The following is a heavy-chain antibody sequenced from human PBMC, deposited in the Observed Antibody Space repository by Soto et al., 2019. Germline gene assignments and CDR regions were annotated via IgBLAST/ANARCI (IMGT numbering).Heavy chain of an antibody. CDR1: GGSFSVYY. D-gene: IGHD2-21*02. V-gene: IGHV4-34*01. Sequence: SETLDLACAVYGGSFSVYYWSWIRQPPGKGLEWIAEINHSGSTNYNPSFKSRVTISVDTSKNQFSLKLSSVTAADTAVYYCGIVVVTEGIQPIDYWGEGTLVTV. CDR2: INHSGST. J-gene: IGHJ4*02. CDR3: GIVVVTEGIQPIDY.